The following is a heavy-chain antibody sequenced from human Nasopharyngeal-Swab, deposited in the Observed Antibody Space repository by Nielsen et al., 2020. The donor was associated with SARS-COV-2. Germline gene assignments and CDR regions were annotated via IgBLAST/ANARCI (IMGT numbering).Heavy chain of an antibody. CDR2: ISWNSGSI. Sequence: GGSLRLSCAASGFTFDDYAMHWVRQAPGKGLEWVSGISWNSGSIGYADSVKGRFIISRDNAKNSLYLQMNSLRAEDTALYYCAKELDIVVVPAAYGFGYYGMDVWGQGTTVTVSS. CDR1: GFTFDDYA. V-gene: IGHV3-9*01. D-gene: IGHD2-2*03. CDR3: AKELDIVVVPAAYGFGYYGMDV. J-gene: IGHJ6*02.